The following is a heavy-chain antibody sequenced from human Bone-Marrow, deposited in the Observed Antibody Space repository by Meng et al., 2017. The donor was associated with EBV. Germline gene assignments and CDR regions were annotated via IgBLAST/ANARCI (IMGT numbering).Heavy chain of an antibody. D-gene: IGHD2-15*01. V-gene: IGHV4-39*01. CDR2: IYYSGRT. CDR3: ARHTLGYCSGGSCYDWFDP. CDR1: ASSITGSTRY. J-gene: IGHJ5*02. Sequence: QRRESFLGLVYPTEPLSLTLPVSASSITGSTRYWWWIRQPPGKGLGWIGSIYYSGRTYDNPSLKRRVTISVDTSKNQFSLKLSSVTAADTAVYYCARHTLGYCSGGSCYDWFDPWGQGTLVTVSS.